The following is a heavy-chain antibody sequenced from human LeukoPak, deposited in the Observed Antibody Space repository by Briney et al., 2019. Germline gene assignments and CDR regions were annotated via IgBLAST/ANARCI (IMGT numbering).Heavy chain of an antibody. CDR2: ISSSSSTI. D-gene: IGHD3-9*01. CDR3: AREKNILTGYPTHFDY. Sequence: PGGSLRLSCAASGFTFSSYSMNWVRQAPGKGLEWVSCISSSSSTIYYADSVKGRFTISRDNAKNSLYLQMNSLRAEDTAVYYCAREKNILTGYPTHFDYWGQGTLVTVSS. V-gene: IGHV3-48*01. J-gene: IGHJ4*01. CDR1: GFTFSSYS.